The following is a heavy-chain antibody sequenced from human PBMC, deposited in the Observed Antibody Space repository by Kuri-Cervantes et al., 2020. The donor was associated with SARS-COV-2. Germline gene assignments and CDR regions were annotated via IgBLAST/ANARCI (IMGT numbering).Heavy chain of an antibody. V-gene: IGHV3-66*02. Sequence: LSLTCAASGFTVTGDYMTWVRQAPGKGLEWVSIIYSGGTTYYGDSVKGRFTISRDNSKNTLYLQMNSLRAEDTAVYYCARVRALCGGDCYWANDAFDIWGQGTMVTVSS. CDR2: IYSGGTT. J-gene: IGHJ3*02. CDR3: ARVRALCGGDCYWANDAFDI. D-gene: IGHD2-21*02. CDR1: GFTVTGDY.